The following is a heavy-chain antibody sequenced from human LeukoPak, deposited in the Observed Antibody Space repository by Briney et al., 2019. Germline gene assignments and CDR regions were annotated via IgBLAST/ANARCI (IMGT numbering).Heavy chain of an antibody. CDR2: ISAYNGNT. J-gene: IGHJ4*02. CDR1: GGTFSSYA. Sequence: GASVKVSCKASGGTFSSYAISWVRQAPGQGLEWMGWISAYNGNTNYAQKLQGRVTMTTDTSTSTAYMELRSLRSDDTAVYYCARESLASRATTCFDYWGQGTLVTVSS. D-gene: IGHD5-12*01. CDR3: ARESLASRATTCFDY. V-gene: IGHV1-18*01.